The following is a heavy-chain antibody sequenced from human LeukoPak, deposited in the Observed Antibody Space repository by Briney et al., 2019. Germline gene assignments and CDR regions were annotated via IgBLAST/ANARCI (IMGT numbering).Heavy chain of an antibody. CDR1: GFTFSTYS. CDR2: TSFDGSNK. D-gene: IGHD6-19*01. J-gene: IGHJ4*02. Sequence: QPGGSLRLSCAASGFTFSTYSMHWVRQAPGKGLEWVAVTSFDGSNKYYADSVKGRFTISRDNSKNTLYLQMNSLRAEDTAVYYCARGSSVKAVADMGLDFDYWGQGTLVTVSS. V-gene: IGHV3-30*04. CDR3: ARGSSVKAVADMGLDFDY.